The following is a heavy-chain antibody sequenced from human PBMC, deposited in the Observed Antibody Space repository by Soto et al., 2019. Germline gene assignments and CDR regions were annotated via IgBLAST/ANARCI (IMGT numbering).Heavy chain of an antibody. CDR1: GFPFNNYA. J-gene: IGHJ3*01. D-gene: IGHD3-10*01. CDR2: ISGSGGST. Sequence: EVQLLESGGDLVQPGGSLRLSCAPSGFPFNNYAMTWVRQAPGKGLEWVSGISGSGGSTYYADSVKGRFTISRDSSKTSLYLHRISVSSEGTAIYYCARRPGPRVVRGSVSLDFWGQGTVVTVSS. V-gene: IGHV3-23*01. CDR3: ARRPGPRVVRGSVSLDF.